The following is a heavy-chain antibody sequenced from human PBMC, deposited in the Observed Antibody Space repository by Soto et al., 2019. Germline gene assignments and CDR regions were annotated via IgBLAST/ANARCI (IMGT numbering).Heavy chain of an antibody. CDR2: IYYSGST. V-gene: IGHV4-30-4*01. J-gene: IGHJ3*02. Sequence: SETLSLTCTVSGGSISSGDYYWSWIRQPPGKGLEWIGYIYYSGSTYYNPSLKSRVTISVDTSKNQFSLKLSSVTAADTAVYYCAKHYYDSSGYYRDAFDIWGQGTMVTVSS. D-gene: IGHD3-22*01. CDR1: GGSISSGDYY. CDR3: AKHYYDSSGYYRDAFDI.